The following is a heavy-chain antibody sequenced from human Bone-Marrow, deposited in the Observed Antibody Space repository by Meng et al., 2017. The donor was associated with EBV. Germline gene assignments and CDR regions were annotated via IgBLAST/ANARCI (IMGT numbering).Heavy chain of an antibody. Sequence: QVQLVQSGAEMKKPGASVKVSCKASGYTFTSFGVSWVRQAPGQGLEWMGWISVYHGHTNYAQKFQDRVIMTTDTSTSTAYLELRSLTSDDTAVYYCARDRGWAFGDYLSGTVYWGQGTLVTVSS. J-gene: IGHJ4*02. CDR2: ISVYHGHT. CDR3: ARDRGWAFGDYLSGTVY. V-gene: IGHV1-18*01. CDR1: GYTFTSFG. D-gene: IGHD4-17*01.